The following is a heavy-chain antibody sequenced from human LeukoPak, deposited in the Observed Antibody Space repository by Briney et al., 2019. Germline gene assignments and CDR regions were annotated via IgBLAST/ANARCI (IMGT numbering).Heavy chain of an antibody. Sequence: GGSLRLSCAASGFTFSDYYMNWIRQAPGKGLEWVSYISSSGSTIYYADSVKGRFTISRDNAKNLLYLQMNSLRAEDTAVYYCARDEVDTAMVTTEYYYGMDVWGQGTTVTVSS. D-gene: IGHD5-18*01. J-gene: IGHJ6*02. V-gene: IGHV3-11*01. CDR2: ISSSGSTI. CDR3: ARDEVDTAMVTTEYYYGMDV. CDR1: GFTFSDYY.